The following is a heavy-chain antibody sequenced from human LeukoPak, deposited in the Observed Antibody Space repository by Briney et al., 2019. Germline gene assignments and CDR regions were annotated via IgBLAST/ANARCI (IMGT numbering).Heavy chain of an antibody. D-gene: IGHD3-10*01. CDR2: INHSGIT. V-gene: IGHV4-34*01. CDR1: GGSFSGHY. CDR3: ARGLREFGYYYYHMDV. Sequence: SETLSLTCAVYGGSFSGHYWSWIRQPPGKGLEWIAEINHSGITNYNPSLKSRLTISVDTSKNQFSLRLSSVTATDTAVYYCARGLREFGYYYYHMDVWGKGTTVTVSS. J-gene: IGHJ6*03.